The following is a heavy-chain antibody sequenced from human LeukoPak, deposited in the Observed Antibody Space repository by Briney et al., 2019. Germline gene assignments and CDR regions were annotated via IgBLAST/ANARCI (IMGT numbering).Heavy chain of an antibody. CDR3: ARVRIAAAGTYIDY. CDR1: GYTFTGYY. V-gene: IGHV1-2*02. CDR2: INPNSGGT. D-gene: IGHD6-13*01. J-gene: IGHJ4*02. Sequence: ASVKASCKASGYTFTGYYMHWVRQAPGQGLEWMGWINPNSGGTNYAQKFQGRVTMTRDTSISTAYMELSRLRSDDTAVYYCARVRIAAAGTYIDYWGQGTLVTVSS.